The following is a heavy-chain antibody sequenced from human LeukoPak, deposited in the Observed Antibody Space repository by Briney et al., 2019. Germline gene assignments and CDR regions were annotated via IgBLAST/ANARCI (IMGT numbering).Heavy chain of an antibody. J-gene: IGHJ4*02. V-gene: IGHV3-43D*03. CDR3: AKDINYDSSGGELAGNYFDY. CDR2: ISWDGSYT. D-gene: IGHD3-22*01. Sequence: GGSLRLSCAASGFTFDDYAMHWVRQAPGKGLEWVSLISWDGSYTNYADSVKARFTISRDNSKNSLYLQMNSLRAEDTALYYCAKDINYDSSGGELAGNYFDYWGQGTLVTVSS. CDR1: GFTFDDYA.